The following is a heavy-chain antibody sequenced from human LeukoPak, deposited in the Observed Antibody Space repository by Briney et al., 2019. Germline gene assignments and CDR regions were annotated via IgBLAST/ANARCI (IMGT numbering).Heavy chain of an antibody. Sequence: PETLSLTCAVYGGSFNGYYWSWIRQPPGKGLEWIGEINHSGSTNYNPSLKSRVTISVDTSKNQFSLKLSSVTAADTAVYYCARGTTEGYFDYWGQGTLVTVSS. J-gene: IGHJ4*02. D-gene: IGHD1-1*01. CDR3: ARGTTEGYFDY. V-gene: IGHV4-34*01. CDR2: INHSGST. CDR1: GGSFNGYY.